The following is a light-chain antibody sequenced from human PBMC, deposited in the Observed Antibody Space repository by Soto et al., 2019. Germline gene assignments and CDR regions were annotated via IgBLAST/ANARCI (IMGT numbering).Light chain of an antibody. J-gene: IGKJ1*01. CDR1: QSISIW. CDR2: DAS. Sequence: DIKMNQSPSSLSASVGDRVTITCRASQSISIWLAWYQQKPGKAPKLLIYDASSLESGVPSRFSGSGSGTEFTLTISSLQPDDFATYYCQQYNSYSKTFGQRTIVDI. CDR3: QQYNSYSKT. V-gene: IGKV1-5*01.